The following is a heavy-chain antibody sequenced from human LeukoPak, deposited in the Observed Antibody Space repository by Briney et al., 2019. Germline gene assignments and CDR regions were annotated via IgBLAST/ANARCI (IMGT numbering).Heavy chain of an antibody. J-gene: IGHJ6*03. V-gene: IGHV3-21*01. CDR2: ISSSISYI. CDR3: ARDLANERYSSGWYINYYYYYYMDV. D-gene: IGHD6-19*01. Sequence: GGSLRLACAASVLTFSSYSMGWVRQAPAKGLEWVSSISSSISYIYYADSVKGRFTISRDNAKNSLYLQMNSLRAEDTAVYYCARDLANERYSSGWYINYYYYYYMDVWGKGTTVTISS. CDR1: VLTFSSYS.